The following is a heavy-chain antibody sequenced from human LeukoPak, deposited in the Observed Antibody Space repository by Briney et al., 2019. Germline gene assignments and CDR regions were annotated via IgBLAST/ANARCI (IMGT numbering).Heavy chain of an antibody. D-gene: IGHD3-22*01. CDR3: ARDSSGYQ. CDR1: GFTFSSYW. Sequence: GGSLRLSCAASGFTFSSYWMSWVRQAPGKGLEWVANMKDDGSENYYGDSVKGRFTISRDNAKNSLYLEMNSLRVEDTAVYYCARDSSGYQWGQGTLVTVSS. J-gene: IGHJ4*02. CDR2: MKDDGSEN. V-gene: IGHV3-7*01.